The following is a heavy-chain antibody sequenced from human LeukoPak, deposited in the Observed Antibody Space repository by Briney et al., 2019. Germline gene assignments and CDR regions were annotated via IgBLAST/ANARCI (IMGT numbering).Heavy chain of an antibody. V-gene: IGHV3-23*01. CDR3: ARDWRVRDDSGYPDS. D-gene: IGHD3-22*01. J-gene: IGHJ4*02. Sequence: PGGSLRVSCVPSLLSLSNHYKLRVRQAPAKGLEGVSSVRGNDEKTYNADPVKGRFTTSRDNSRNTVFLHMNSLRDGDTAVYYCARDWRVRDDSGYPDSWGQGILVTVSS. CDR2: VRGNDEKT. CDR1: LLSLSNHY.